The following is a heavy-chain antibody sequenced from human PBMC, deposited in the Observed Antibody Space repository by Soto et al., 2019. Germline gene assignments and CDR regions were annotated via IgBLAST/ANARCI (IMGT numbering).Heavy chain of an antibody. CDR2: INPNSGGT. CDR3: ARDARGDEAPMDY. J-gene: IGHJ4*02. CDR1: GYTFTGYY. V-gene: IGHV1-2*02. D-gene: IGHD3-10*01. Sequence: QVQLVQSGAEVKKPGASVKVSCKASGYTFTGYYMHWVRQAPGQGLEWMGWINPNSGGTNYAQKFKGGVTMTWDTSISAADMELSRMRSDDTAVYYCARDARGDEAPMDYWGQGTMVTVSS.